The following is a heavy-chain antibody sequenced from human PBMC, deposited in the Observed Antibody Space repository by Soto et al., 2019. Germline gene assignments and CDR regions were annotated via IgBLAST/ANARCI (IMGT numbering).Heavy chain of an antibody. CDR1: GFTFSSYA. CDR3: PKDHGVYFSSTTGSGGFRGGSDAFDI. D-gene: IGHD2-2*01. Sequence: EVQLLESGGGLVQPGGSLRLSCAASGFTFSSYAMSWVRQAPGKGLEWVSAISGSGGSTYYADSVKGRFTISRDNSKNRLYLQRNSLGAKDTAVYYCPKDHGVYFSSTTGSGGFRGGSDAFDIWGQGPMVTVSS. V-gene: IGHV3-23*01. CDR2: ISGSGGST. J-gene: IGHJ3*02.